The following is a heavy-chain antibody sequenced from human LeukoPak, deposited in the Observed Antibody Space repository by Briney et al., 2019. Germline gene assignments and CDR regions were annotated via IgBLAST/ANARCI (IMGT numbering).Heavy chain of an antibody. Sequence: PGGSLRLSCAASGFDVSVNYMNWIRQSPEKGLEWVSIIHNDGSTYYADSVKGRFTVSRDDSKNTVSLQMDSLRAEDTAVNYCASHPLGSGWDADWGQGTLVTVSS. CDR2: IHNDGST. D-gene: IGHD6-19*01. CDR1: GFDVSVNY. V-gene: IGHV3-66*04. J-gene: IGHJ4*02. CDR3: ASHPLGSGWDAD.